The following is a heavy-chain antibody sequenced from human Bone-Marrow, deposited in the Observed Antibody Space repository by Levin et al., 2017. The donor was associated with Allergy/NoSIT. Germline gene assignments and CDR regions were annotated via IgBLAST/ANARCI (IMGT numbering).Heavy chain of an antibody. D-gene: IGHD2/OR15-2a*01. CDR3: VRGIIGDVRVAHKEAFDV. Sequence: GESLKISCIVSGFTFSDYSIYWVRQAPGKGLEWVSSISSDSSDLYYADSVKGRFTISRDNAKNSLNLQVSSLRAEDTAVYHCVRGIIGDVRVAHKEAFDVWGQGTMVTVSS. CDR1: GFTFSDYS. V-gene: IGHV3-21*01. J-gene: IGHJ3*01. CDR2: ISSDSSDL.